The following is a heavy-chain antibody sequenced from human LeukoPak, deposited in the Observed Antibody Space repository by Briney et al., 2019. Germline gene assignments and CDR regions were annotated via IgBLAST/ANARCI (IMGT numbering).Heavy chain of an antibody. J-gene: IGHJ5*02. CDR2: INPNSGGT. CDR3: ARDAYSSFWFDP. Sequence: GASVKVSCKASGGTFSSYAISWVRQAPGQGLEWMGWINPNSGGTNYAQKFQGRVTMTRDTSISTAYMELSRLRSDDTAVYYCARDAYSSFWFDPWGQGTLVTVSS. V-gene: IGHV1-2*02. D-gene: IGHD6-6*01. CDR1: GGTFSSYA.